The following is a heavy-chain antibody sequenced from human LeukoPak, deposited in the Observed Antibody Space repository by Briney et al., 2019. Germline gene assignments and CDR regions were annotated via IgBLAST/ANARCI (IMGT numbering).Heavy chain of an antibody. D-gene: IGHD7-27*01. CDR1: GDSISRSSFY. Sequence: SETLSLTCAVSGDSISRSSFYWSWIRQPAGRGLEWIGRLYSSGTTNYNPSLENRVTISEDTSKNQFSLKLSSVTAADTAMYYCARHKSAGRLGGSRDALYYFDYWGQGTLVTVSS. J-gene: IGHJ4*02. CDR3: ARHKSAGRLGGSRDALYYFDY. V-gene: IGHV4-61*02. CDR2: LYSSGTT.